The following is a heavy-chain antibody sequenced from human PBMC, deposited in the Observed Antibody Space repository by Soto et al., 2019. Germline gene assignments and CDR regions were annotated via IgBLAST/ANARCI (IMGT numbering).Heavy chain of an antibody. D-gene: IGHD3-10*01. CDR3: ARDFYYYGSGSSPLFDY. Sequence: GGSLRLSCAASEFTFSHYWMSWVRQAPGKGLEWVANIKEDGSEKSYVDSVKGRFAISRDNTKNILYLQMNSLRAEDTAVYYCARDFYYYGSGSSPLFDYWGQGTLVTV. CDR2: IKEDGSEK. CDR1: EFTFSHYW. J-gene: IGHJ4*02. V-gene: IGHV3-7*04.